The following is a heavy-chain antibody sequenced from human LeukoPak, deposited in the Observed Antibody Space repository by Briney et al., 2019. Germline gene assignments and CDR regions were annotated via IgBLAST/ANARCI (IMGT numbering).Heavy chain of an antibody. D-gene: IGHD1-26*01. CDR2: INQDGSEG. Sequence: PGGSLRLSCTANGFGFRYHWMSWVRHVAGKGLEWVANINQDGSEGDYVDSVKGRFTISRDNAKSSLFLQMNSLRAEDTAVYYCARVSGTYYPVDYWGQGTVVTVSS. CDR1: GFGFRYHW. V-gene: IGHV3-7*01. CDR3: ARVSGTYYPVDY. J-gene: IGHJ4*02.